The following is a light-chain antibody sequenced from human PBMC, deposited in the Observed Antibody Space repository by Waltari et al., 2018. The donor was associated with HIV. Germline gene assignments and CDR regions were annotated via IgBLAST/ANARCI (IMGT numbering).Light chain of an antibody. J-gene: IGLJ2*01. CDR1: SSNFGPSIV. CDR3: QSYDSTLSAPV. CDR2: GNI. V-gene: IGLV1-40*01. Sequence: QPVLRQPPPWSGAPGRRAPTPCPGSSSNFGPSIVVPGYKQLPGAPPKVLIHGNINRPSGVPDRFSGSKSGTSASLAITGLQAEDEADYYCQSYDSTLSAPVFGGGTKLTVL.